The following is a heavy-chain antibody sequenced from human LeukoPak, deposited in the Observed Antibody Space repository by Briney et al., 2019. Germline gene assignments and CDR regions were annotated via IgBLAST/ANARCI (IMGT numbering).Heavy chain of an antibody. CDR3: ARDEGYCSSTSCFLLDV. CDR1: GGTFSSYA. V-gene: IGHV1-69*13. D-gene: IGHD2-2*01. Sequence: SVKVSCKASGGTFSSYAISWVRQAPGQGLEWMGGIIPIFGTANYAQKFQGRVTITADESTSTAYMELSSLRTEDTAVYYCARDEGYCSSTSCFLLDVWGKGTTVTVSS. CDR2: IIPIFGTA. J-gene: IGHJ6*04.